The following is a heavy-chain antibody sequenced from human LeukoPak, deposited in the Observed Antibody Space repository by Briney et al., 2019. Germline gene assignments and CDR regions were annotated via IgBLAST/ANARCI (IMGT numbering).Heavy chain of an antibody. J-gene: IGHJ5*02. Sequence: SQTLSLTCAVSGGSISSGGYSWSWIRQPPGKGLEWIGYIYHSGSTYYNPSLKSRVTISVDRSKNQFSLKLSSVTAADTAVYYCARALNYYDSSGFDPWGQGTLVTVSS. V-gene: IGHV4-30-2*01. CDR2: IYHSGST. D-gene: IGHD3-22*01. CDR3: ARALNYYDSSGFDP. CDR1: GGSISSGGYS.